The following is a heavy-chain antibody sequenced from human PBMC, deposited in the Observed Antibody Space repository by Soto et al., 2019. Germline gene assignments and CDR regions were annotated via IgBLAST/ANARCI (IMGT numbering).Heavy chain of an antibody. V-gene: IGHV1-2*04. J-gene: IGHJ4*02. CDR3: ARGDKLSLYPQLDY. CDR2: INVNSGGT. Sequence: QVQLVQSGAEVKKPGASVKVSCKASGYTFTGNYMHWVRQAPGQGFEWMGWINVNSGGTKYAQKFQSWVTMTRDTSISTAYMELSRLRSDDTAVYYCARGDKLSLYPQLDYWGQGTLVTVSS. CDR1: GYTFTGNY. D-gene: IGHD3-16*02.